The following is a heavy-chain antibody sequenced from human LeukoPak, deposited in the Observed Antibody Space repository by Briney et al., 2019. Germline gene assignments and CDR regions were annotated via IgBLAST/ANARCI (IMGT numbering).Heavy chain of an antibody. CDR3: ARHGANYVWYFDL. Sequence: SETLSLTCTASGGSISSYYWSWIRQPPGKGLEWIGYIYYSGSTNYNPSLKSRVTISVDTSKNQFSLRLSSVTAADAAVYYCARHGANYVWYFDLWGRGTLVTVSS. CDR1: GGSISSYY. CDR2: IYYSGST. V-gene: IGHV4-59*08. D-gene: IGHD4/OR15-4a*01. J-gene: IGHJ2*01.